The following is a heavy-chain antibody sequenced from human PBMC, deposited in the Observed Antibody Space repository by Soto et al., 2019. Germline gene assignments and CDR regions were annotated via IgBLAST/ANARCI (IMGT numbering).Heavy chain of an antibody. CDR1: GGTFSSYV. V-gene: IGHV1-69*06. J-gene: IGHJ6*02. CDR2: IIPIFGTA. CDR3: ARDVRQQQLVRAYYYYGMDV. Sequence: QVQLVQSGAEVKKPGSSVKVSCKASGGTFSSYVISWVRQAPGQGLEWMGGIIPIFGTANYAQKFQGRVTITADKSTSTAYMELSSLRSEDTAVYYCARDVRQQQLVRAYYYYGMDVWGQGTTVTVSS. D-gene: IGHD6-13*01.